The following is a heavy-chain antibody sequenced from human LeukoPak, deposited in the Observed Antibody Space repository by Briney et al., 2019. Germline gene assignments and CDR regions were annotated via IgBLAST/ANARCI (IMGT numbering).Heavy chain of an antibody. J-gene: IGHJ4*02. CDR2: ISWNSGSI. CDR1: GFTFYDYA. CDR3: AKDISSWYYFDY. Sequence: PGGSLRLSCAASGFTFYDYAMHWVRQAPGKGLEWVSGISWNSGSIGYADSVKGRFTISRDNAKNSLYLQMNSLRAEDTALYYCAKDISSWYYFDYWGQGTLVTVSS. D-gene: IGHD6-19*01. V-gene: IGHV3-9*01.